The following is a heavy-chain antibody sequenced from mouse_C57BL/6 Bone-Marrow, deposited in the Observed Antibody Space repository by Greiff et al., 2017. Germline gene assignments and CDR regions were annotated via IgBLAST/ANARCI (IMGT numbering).Heavy chain of an antibody. Sequence: EVKLVESGGGLVKPGGSLKLSCAASGFTFSSYAMSWVRQTPEKRLEWVATISDGGSYTYYPDNVKGRFTISRDNAKNNLYLQMSHLKSEDTAMYYCARDCSSYWYFDVWGTGTTVTVSS. CDR3: ARDCSSYWYFDV. CDR2: ISDGGSYT. D-gene: IGHD1-1*01. V-gene: IGHV5-4*01. J-gene: IGHJ1*03. CDR1: GFTFSSYA.